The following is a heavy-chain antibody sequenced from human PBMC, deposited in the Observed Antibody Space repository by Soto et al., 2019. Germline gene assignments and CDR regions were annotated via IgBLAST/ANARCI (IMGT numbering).Heavy chain of an antibody. V-gene: IGHV1-69*01. Sequence: QVQLVQSGAEVKKPGSSVKVSCKASGGTFSSYAISWVRQAPGQGLEWMGGIIPIFGTANYAQKCQGRVTITADESTSTAYMELSSLRSEDTAVYYCARDCSGGSCYPYYYYGMDVWGQGTTVTVSS. CDR1: GGTFSSYA. CDR3: ARDCSGGSCYPYYYYGMDV. CDR2: IIPIFGTA. D-gene: IGHD2-15*01. J-gene: IGHJ6*02.